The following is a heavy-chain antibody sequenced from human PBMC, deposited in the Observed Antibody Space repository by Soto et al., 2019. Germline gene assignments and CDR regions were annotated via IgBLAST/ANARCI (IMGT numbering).Heavy chain of an antibody. D-gene: IGHD3-10*01. Sequence: SVKVSCKASGYTFTGYYMHWVRQAPGQGLEWMGGIIPIFGTANYAQKFQGRVTITADESTSTAYMELSSLRSEDTAVYYCASYGSGSYSFGWFDPWGQGTLVTVS. CDR1: GYTFTGYY. V-gene: IGHV1-69*13. CDR2: IIPIFGTA. CDR3: ASYGSGSYSFGWFDP. J-gene: IGHJ5*02.